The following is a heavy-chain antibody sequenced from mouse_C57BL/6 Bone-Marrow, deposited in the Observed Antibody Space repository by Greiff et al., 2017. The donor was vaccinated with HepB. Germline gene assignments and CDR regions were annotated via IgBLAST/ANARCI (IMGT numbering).Heavy chain of an antibody. V-gene: IGHV5-4*01. CDR2: ISDGGSYT. Sequence: EVQRVESGGGLVKPGGSLKLSCAASGFTFSSYAMSWVRQTPEKRLEWVATISDGGSYTYYPDNVKGRFTISRDNAKNNLYLQMSHLKSEDTAMYYCARGGNYVGYWGQGTTLTVSS. D-gene: IGHD2-14*01. J-gene: IGHJ2*01. CDR3: ARGGNYVGY. CDR1: GFTFSSYA.